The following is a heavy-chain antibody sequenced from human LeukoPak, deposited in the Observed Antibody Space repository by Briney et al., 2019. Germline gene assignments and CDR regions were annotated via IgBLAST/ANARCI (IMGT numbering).Heavy chain of an antibody. J-gene: IGHJ4*02. CDR1: GSSIRSGFY. Sequence: PSETLSLTCTVSGSSIRSGFYWGWIRQPPGKGLEWIGNIYHSGSTSYNPSLQRRASLSIDTSKNQFFLKLSSVTAADTAFYYCARVDWGVDYWGQGTLVTVAS. D-gene: IGHD7-27*01. CDR3: ARVDWGVDY. V-gene: IGHV4-38-2*02. CDR2: IYHSGST.